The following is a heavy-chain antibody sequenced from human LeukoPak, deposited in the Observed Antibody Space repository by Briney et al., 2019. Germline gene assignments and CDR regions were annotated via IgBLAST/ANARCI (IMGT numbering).Heavy chain of an antibody. CDR3: ARALSVTMVRGVSY. J-gene: IGHJ4*01. D-gene: IGHD3-10*01. CDR2: INTDGSIT. V-gene: IGHV3-74*01. Sequence: PGGSLRLSCAASRFTFSNYWMNWVRQAPGKGLVWVSRINTDGSITSYADSVKGRFTISRDNAKNTLYLQMNSLRAEDTAVYYCARALSVTMVRGVSYWGQGTLVTVSS. CDR1: RFTFSNYW.